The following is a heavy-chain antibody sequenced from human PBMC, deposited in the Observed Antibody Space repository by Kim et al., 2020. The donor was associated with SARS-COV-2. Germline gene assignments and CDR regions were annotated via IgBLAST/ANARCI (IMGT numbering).Heavy chain of an antibody. Sequence: GGSLRLSCAASGFTFSSYAMSWVRQAPGKGLEWVSAISGSGGSTYYADSVMGRFTISRDNSKNTLYVQMNSLRAEDTAVYYRAKDPPTMYSSGWFAKLDYFDYWRQGTLVTVSS. V-gene: IGHV3-23*01. J-gene: IGHJ4*02. CDR2: ISGSGGST. CDR1: GFTFSSYA. CDR3: AKDPPTMYSSGWFAKLDYFDY. D-gene: IGHD6-19*01.